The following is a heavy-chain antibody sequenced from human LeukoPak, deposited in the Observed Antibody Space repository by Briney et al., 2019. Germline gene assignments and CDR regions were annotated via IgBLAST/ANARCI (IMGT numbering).Heavy chain of an antibody. V-gene: IGHV3-48*02. CDR2: ITTSIDII. CDR3: VRDHDYYFGY. J-gene: IGHJ4*02. Sequence: GGSLRLSCAASGFTLSSYNMNWVRQAPGKGLEWISYITTSIDIISYADSVKGRFTISRDNAKNSLYLQIDSLRDEDTAVYYCVRDHDYYFGYWGQGILVTVSA. CDR1: GFTLSSYN. D-gene: IGHD3-16*01.